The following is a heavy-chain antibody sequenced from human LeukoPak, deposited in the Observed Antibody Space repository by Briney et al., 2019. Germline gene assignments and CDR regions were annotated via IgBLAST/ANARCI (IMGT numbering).Heavy chain of an antibody. V-gene: IGHV3-23*01. CDR2: ISGSGGST. D-gene: IGHD3-22*01. Sequence: PGGSLRLSCAASGFTFSSYAMSWVRQAPGKGLEWVSAISGSGGSTYYADSVKGRFTISRDNSKNTLYLQMNSLRAEDTAVYYCAKAHGVITDKPRDFDYWGQGTLVTVSS. J-gene: IGHJ4*02. CDR3: AKAHGVITDKPRDFDY. CDR1: GFTFSSYA.